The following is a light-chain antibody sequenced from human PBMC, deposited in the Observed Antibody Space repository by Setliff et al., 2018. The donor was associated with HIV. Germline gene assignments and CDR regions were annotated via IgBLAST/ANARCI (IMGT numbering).Light chain of an antibody. Sequence: QTVLTQPPSVSGAPGQRVTISCTGSSSNIGAGYDVHWYQQLPGTAPKLLIYGNSNRPSGVPDRFSGSKSGTSASLAITGLQAEDEADYYCCSYTGSDTIDVFGTGTKVTVL. V-gene: IGLV1-40*01. CDR3: CSYTGSDTIDV. CDR1: SSNIGAGYD. J-gene: IGLJ1*01. CDR2: GNS.